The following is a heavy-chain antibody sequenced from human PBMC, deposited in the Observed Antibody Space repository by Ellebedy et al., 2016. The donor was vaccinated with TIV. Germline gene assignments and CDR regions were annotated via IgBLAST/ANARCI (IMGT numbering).Heavy chain of an antibody. CDR3: ARDVDTDGMDV. D-gene: IGHD5-18*01. Sequence: PGGSLRLSCAASGFTVSSNYMSWVRQAPGQGLEWVSVIYSGGSTHYADSVKGRFTISRDNSTNTRYLQMNSLRAEDTAVYYCARDVDTDGMDVWGQGTTVTVSS. CDR2: IYSGGST. CDR1: GFTVSSNY. V-gene: IGHV3-66*01. J-gene: IGHJ6*02.